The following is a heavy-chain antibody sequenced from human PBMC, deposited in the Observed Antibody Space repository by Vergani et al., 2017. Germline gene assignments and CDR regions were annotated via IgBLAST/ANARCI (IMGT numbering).Heavy chain of an antibody. CDR3: ARVGALRFLGRGPFDY. CDR1: GFTFSSYA. J-gene: IGHJ4*02. CDR2: IYSGGSST. V-gene: IGHV3-23*03. Sequence: EVQLLESGGGLVQPGGSLRLSCAASGFTFSSYAMSWVRQAPGKGLEWVSVIYSGGSSTYYADSVKGRFTISRDNSKNTLYLQMNSLRAEDTAVYYCARVGALRFLGRGPFDYWGQGTLVTVSS. D-gene: IGHD3-3*01.